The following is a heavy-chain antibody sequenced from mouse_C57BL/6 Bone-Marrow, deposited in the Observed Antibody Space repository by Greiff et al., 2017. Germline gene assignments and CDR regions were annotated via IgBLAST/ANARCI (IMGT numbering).Heavy chain of an antibody. Sequence: EVKLLESGTVLARPGASVKMSCKTSGYTFTSYWMHWVKQRPGQGLEWIGDIYPGSSAASYNQKIKGKAKLTAVTSASTAYMELSSLTNEDSAVYYCTRYGSSYWFAYWGQGTLVTVSA. CDR1: GYTFTSYW. CDR3: TRYGSSYWFAY. V-gene: IGHV1-5*01. J-gene: IGHJ3*01. D-gene: IGHD1-1*01. CDR2: IYPGSSAA.